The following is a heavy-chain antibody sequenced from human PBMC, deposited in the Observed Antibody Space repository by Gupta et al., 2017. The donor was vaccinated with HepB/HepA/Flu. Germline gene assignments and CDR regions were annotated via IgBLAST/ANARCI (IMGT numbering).Heavy chain of an antibody. D-gene: IGHD5-18*01. J-gene: IGHJ6*03. V-gene: IGHV6-1*01. Sequence: QVQLQQSGPGLVKPSQTLSLTCAISGDSVSSHSAAWNWIRQSPSRGLEWLGRTYYRSKWYNDYAVSVKSRITINPDTSKNQFSLQLNSVTPEDTAVYYCARGAVDTAMGHYYYYYMDVWGKGTTVTVSS. CDR3: ARGAVDTAMGHYYYYYMDV. CDR1: GDSVSSHSAA. CDR2: TYYRSKWYN.